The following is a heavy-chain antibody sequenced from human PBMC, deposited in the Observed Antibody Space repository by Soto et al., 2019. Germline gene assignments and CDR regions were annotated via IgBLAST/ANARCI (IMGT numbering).Heavy chain of an antibody. CDR1: GGSISSYY. D-gene: IGHD3-16*01. Sequence: SETLSLTCTVSGGSISSYYWSWIRQPPGKGLEWIGYIYYSGSTNYNPSLKSRVTISVDTSKNQFSLHLNSVTLEDTAVYYCARSWFGHQVHWFDSWGQGTLVTVSS. CDR2: IYYSGST. V-gene: IGHV4-59*12. CDR3: ARSWFGHQVHWFDS. J-gene: IGHJ5*01.